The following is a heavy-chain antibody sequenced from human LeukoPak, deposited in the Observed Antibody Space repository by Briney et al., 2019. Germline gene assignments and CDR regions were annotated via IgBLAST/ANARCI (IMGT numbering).Heavy chain of an antibody. D-gene: IGHD1-26*01. CDR3: ARDPYSGSYSDYYYYYMDV. V-gene: IGHV3-23*01. Sequence: GGSLRLSCAASGLTLSSHAMSGLRQAPGRGREWVAALSGSAGSTYYADSVTGRFTIARDNAKNSLYMQLNSLRAEGTAVYYCARDPYSGSYSDYYYYYMDVWGKGTTVTVSS. CDR2: LSGSAGST. J-gene: IGHJ6*03. CDR1: GLTLSSHA.